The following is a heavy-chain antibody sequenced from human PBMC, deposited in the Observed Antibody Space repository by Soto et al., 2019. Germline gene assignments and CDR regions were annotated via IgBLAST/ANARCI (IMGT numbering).Heavy chain of an antibody. V-gene: IGHV4-39*01. J-gene: IGHJ4*02. CDR1: GGSISSSSYY. D-gene: IGHD6-13*01. CDR2: IYYSGST. CDR3: ARHRGGYSSSWFDY. Sequence: SETLSLTCTVSGGSISSSSYYWGWIRQPPGKGLEWIGSIYYSGSTYYNPSLKSRVTISVDTSKNLFSLKLSSVTAADTAVYYCARHRGGYSSSWFDYWGQGTLVTVSS.